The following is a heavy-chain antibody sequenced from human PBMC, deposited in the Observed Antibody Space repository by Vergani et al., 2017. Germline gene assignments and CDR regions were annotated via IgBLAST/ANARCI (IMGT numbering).Heavy chain of an antibody. V-gene: IGHV4-34*01. Sequence: QVQLHQWGAGLLKPSETLSLTCAVYGGSFSGYYWSWIRQPPGKGLEWIGEINHSGSTNYNPSLKSRVTISVDTSKNQFSLKLSSVTAADTAVYYCARGRGDNWYFDLWGRGTLVTVSS. CDR1: GGSFSGYY. CDR2: INHSGST. J-gene: IGHJ2*01. CDR3: ARGRGDNWYFDL. D-gene: IGHD3-16*01.